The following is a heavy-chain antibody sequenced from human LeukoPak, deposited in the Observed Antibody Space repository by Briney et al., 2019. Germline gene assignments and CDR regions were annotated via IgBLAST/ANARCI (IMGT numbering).Heavy chain of an antibody. V-gene: IGHV3-23*01. CDR1: GFTFSSYG. D-gene: IGHD3-10*01. CDR2: ISGSCGST. J-gene: IGHJ4*02. CDR3: AKKSRGSGSYYGDY. Sequence: GGSLRLSCAASGFTFSSYGMSWVRQAPGKGLEWVSAISGSCGSTYYADSVKGRFTISRDNSKNTLYLKMNSLRAEDTAVYYCAKKSRGSGSYYGDYWGQGILVTVSS.